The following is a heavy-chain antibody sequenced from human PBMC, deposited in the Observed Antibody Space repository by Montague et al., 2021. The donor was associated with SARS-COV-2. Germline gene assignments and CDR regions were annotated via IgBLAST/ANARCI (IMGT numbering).Heavy chain of an antibody. CDR2: INHRGST. D-gene: IGHD3-22*01. V-gene: IGHV4-34*01. J-gene: IGHJ4*02. Sequence: SETLSLTCAVYGESFSGYYCSWICKPPGKGLEWIGDINHRGSTKYNPYLKSRVTISVDTSKNQFSLRLSSVTAADTAVYYCARGHQGTTMIVVVMVGEQYYFDYWGQGTLVTVFS. CDR3: ARGHQGTTMIVVVMVGEQYYFDY. CDR1: GESFSGYY.